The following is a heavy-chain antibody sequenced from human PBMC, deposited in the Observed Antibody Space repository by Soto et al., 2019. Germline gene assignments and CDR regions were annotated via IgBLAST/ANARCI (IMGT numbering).Heavy chain of an antibody. CDR3: ARDGRWLQLGYFDL. CDR2: ISAYNGNT. V-gene: IGHV1-18*01. J-gene: IGHJ2*01. CDR1: GYTFTSYG. D-gene: IGHD5-12*01. Sequence: ASVKVSCKASGYTFTSYGISWVRQAPGQGLEWMGWISAYNGNTNYAQKLQGRATMTTDTSTSTAYMELRSLRSDDTAAYYCARDGRWLQLGYFDLWGRGTLVTVSS.